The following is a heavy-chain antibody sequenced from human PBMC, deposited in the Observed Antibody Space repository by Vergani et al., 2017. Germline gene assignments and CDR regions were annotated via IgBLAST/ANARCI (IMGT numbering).Heavy chain of an antibody. V-gene: IGHV1-18*04. J-gene: IGHJ4*02. CDR1: GYTFFNYG. CDR3: AGDGTXYYGSGSFYLFDY. CDR2: IRADTGDT. D-gene: IGHD3-10*01. Sequence: QVQLVQSGPEVKRPGASVKVSCKTSGYTFFNYGVNWIRRAPGQGFEWLGWIRADTGDTKYSERLQDRVTLTTDSSTNTAYMELRSLKSDDTAVYYCAGDGTXYYGSGSFYLFDYWGQGTLVTVSS.